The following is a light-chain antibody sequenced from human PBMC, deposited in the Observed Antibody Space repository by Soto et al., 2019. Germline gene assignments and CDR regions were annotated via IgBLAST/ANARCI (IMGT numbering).Light chain of an antibody. CDR2: AAS. CDR3: QKYDSAPWT. V-gene: IGKV1-27*01. Sequence: DIQMTQSPASLSASVGDRVTITCRASQGISNYLAWYQQKPGKVPKLLIYAASTLQSVVPSLFSGSGSGTDFTLTSSSLQHEYVATYYCQKYDSAPWTFGQGTKLEIK. J-gene: IGKJ1*01. CDR1: QGISNY.